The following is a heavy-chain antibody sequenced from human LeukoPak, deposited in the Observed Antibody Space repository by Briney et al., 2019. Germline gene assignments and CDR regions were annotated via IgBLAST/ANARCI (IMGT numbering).Heavy chain of an antibody. J-gene: IGHJ4*02. CDR2: IYSGGST. V-gene: IGHV3-53*01. Sequence: GGSLRLSCAASGFIVSTHYMSWVRQAPGKGLEWVSVIYSGGSTYYADSVKGRFTISRDNSKNTVYLHMDSLRVEDTAIYYCARGALIPDFRGQGTLVTVSS. CDR1: GFIVSTHY. D-gene: IGHD2-21*01. CDR3: ARGALIPDF.